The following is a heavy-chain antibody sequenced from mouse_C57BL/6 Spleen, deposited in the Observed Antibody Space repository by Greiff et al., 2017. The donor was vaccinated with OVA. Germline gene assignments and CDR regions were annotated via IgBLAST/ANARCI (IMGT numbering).Heavy chain of an antibody. D-gene: IGHD1-1*01. V-gene: IGHV5-9-1*02. J-gene: IGHJ4*01. Sequence: EVMLVESGEGLVKPGGSLKLSCAASGFTFSSYAMSWVRQTPEKRLEWVAYISSGGDYIYYADTVKGRFTISRDNARNTLYLQMSSLKSEDTAMYYCTRDTPYGSSLYYAMDYWGQGTSVTVSS. CDR2: ISSGGDYI. CDR1: GFTFSSYA. CDR3: TRDTPYGSSLYYAMDY.